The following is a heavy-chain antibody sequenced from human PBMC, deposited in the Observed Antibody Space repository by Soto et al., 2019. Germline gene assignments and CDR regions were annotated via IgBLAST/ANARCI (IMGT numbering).Heavy chain of an antibody. J-gene: IGHJ5*02. V-gene: IGHV3-23*01. CDR2: ISGGGHSP. D-gene: IGHD1-26*01. Sequence: EVHLLESGGNLIQPGGSLRLSCAASGFTFSSYAMYWVRQAPGTGLEWVSGISGGGHSPFYVDSVKGRFTISRDNSKNTLYLQMNRLRAEDTAVYYCAKGEAGGMLGADDWFAPWGQGTLVTVSS. CDR1: GFTFSSYA. CDR3: AKGEAGGMLGADDWFAP.